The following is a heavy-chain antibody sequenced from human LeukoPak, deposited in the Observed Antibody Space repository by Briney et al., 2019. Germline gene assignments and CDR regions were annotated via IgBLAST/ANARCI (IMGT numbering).Heavy chain of an antibody. CDR3: ARGGSYGGYHSY. J-gene: IGHJ4*02. CDR2: ISSSSSYI. V-gene: IGHV3-21*01. CDR1: GFTFSSYS. Sequence: GGSLRLSCAASGFTFSSYSMNWVRQAPGKGLEGVSSISSSSSYIYYADSVKGRFTISRDNAKNSLYLQMNSLRAEDTALYYCARGGSYGGYHSYWGQGTLVTVSS. D-gene: IGHD4-23*01.